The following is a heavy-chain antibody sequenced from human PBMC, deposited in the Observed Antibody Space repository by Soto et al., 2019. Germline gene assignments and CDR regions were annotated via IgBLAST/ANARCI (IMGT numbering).Heavy chain of an antibody. V-gene: IGHV3-23*01. D-gene: IGHD3-22*01. J-gene: IGHJ4*02. CDR2: ISGSGVST. Sequence: EVQLLESGGGLAQPGGSLRLSCAASGFTFSSYAMSWVRQAPGKGLEWVSAISGSGVSTYYADSVKGRFTSSRDNSKNTLYLQMNSLRAEDTAVYYCAKSAGMYYYDSSGYYHYDYWGQGTLVTVSS. CDR3: AKSAGMYYYDSSGYYHYDY. CDR1: GFTFSSYA.